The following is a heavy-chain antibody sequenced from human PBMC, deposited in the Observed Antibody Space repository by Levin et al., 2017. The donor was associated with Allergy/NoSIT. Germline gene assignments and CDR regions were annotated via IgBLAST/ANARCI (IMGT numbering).Heavy chain of an antibody. CDR3: ARDRTKATKYDAFDM. CDR1: GFTFSSYW. CDR2: LNQDGSET. Sequence: GGSLRLSCAASGFTFSSYWMSWVRQAPGKGLEWVAKLNQDGSETYYVDSVKGRFTISRDNAKNSLYLQMNSLRVEDTAVYYCARDRTKATKYDAFDMWGQGTMVIVSS. V-gene: IGHV3-7*01. D-gene: IGHD4-17*01. J-gene: IGHJ3*02.